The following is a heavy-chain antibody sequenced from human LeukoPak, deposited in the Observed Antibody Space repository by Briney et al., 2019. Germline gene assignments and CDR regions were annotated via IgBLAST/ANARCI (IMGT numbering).Heavy chain of an antibody. D-gene: IGHD1-26*01. CDR1: GGTFSSYA. J-gene: IGHJ4*02. Sequence: SVKVSCKASGGTFSSYAISWVRQAPGQGLEWMGGINHILGTANYAQKFQGRGTITADKSTSTAYMQLSSLRYEDEAVYYCSRCVVVGATISPYYFDYWGQGTLVTVSS. CDR3: SRCVVVGATISPYYFDY. V-gene: IGHV1-69*06. CDR2: INHILGTA.